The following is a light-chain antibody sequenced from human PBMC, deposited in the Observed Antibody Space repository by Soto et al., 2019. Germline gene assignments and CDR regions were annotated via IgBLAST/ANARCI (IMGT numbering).Light chain of an antibody. Sequence: DIEMTQSPSSLSVSVGDRVTITCRASQSISKYLNWYQQKPGEAPKLLIYAESSMQSGVPSRFSGSGSGTDFTLTISSLQPDDFAAYYCQQGYSPPFTFGQGTKLQIK. CDR3: QQGYSPPFT. CDR1: QSISKY. J-gene: IGKJ2*01. CDR2: AES. V-gene: IGKV1-39*01.